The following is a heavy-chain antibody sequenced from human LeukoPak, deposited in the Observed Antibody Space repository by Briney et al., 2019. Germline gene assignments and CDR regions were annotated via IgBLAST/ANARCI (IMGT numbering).Heavy chain of an antibody. D-gene: IGHD3-9*01. J-gene: IGHJ4*02. CDR1: GFTFSSYA. CDR3: AKRGYDILTGYYPFDY. CDR2: ISGSGGST. Sequence: GGSLRLSCAASGFTFSSYAMSWVRQAPGKGLEWVSAISGSGGSTYYADSVKGRFTISRDNSKNTLYLQMNSPRAEDTAVYYCAKRGYDILTGYYPFDYWGQGTLVTVSS. V-gene: IGHV3-23*01.